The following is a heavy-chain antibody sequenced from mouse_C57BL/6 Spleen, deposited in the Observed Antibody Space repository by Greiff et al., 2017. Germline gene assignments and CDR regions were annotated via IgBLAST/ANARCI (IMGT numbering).Heavy chain of an antibody. Sequence: QVQLQQPGAELVMPGASVKLSCKASGYTFTSYWMHWVKQRPGQGLEWIGEIDPSDSYPNYNQKFKGKSTLTVDKSSSTAYIQLSSLTSEDSAVYYCARCITTSLDYWGQGTTRTVSS. CDR1: GYTFTSYW. D-gene: IGHD1-1*01. CDR3: ARCITTSLDY. V-gene: IGHV1-69*01. J-gene: IGHJ2*01. CDR2: IDPSDSYP.